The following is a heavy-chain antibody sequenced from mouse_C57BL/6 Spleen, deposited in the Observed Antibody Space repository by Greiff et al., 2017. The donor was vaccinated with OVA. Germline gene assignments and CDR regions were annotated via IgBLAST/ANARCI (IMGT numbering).Heavy chain of an antibody. CDR1: GSTFTSYW. J-gene: IGHJ3*01. CDR3: ARSAQATRGWFAD. D-gene: IGHD3-2*02. V-gene: IGHV1-50*01. CDR2: LDPSDCYT. Sequence: VQLQQPGAELVKPGASVKLSCKASGSTFTSYWMQWVKQRPGQGLEWIGELDPSDCYTNYNQKFKGKATLTVDTSSSTAYMQLSSLTSEDAAVDDCARSAQATRGWFADWGQGTLVTVSA.